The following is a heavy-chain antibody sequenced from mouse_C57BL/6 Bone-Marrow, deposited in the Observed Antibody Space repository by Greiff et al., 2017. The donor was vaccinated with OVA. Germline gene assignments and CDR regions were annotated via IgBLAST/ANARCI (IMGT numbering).Heavy chain of an antibody. CDR3: ARMGSPHYYGSFYAMDY. V-gene: IGHV8-8*01. Sequence: QVTLKVCGPGILQPSQTLSLTCSFSGFSLSTFGMGVGWIRQPSGKGLEWLAHIWWDDDKYYNPALKSRLTISKDTSKNQVFLKIANVDTADTATYYCARMGSPHYYGSFYAMDYWGQGTSVTVSS. CDR1: GFSLSTFGMG. J-gene: IGHJ4*01. D-gene: IGHD1-1*01. CDR2: IWWDDDK.